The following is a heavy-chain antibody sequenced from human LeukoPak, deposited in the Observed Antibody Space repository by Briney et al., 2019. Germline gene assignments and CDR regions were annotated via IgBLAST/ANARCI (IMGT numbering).Heavy chain of an antibody. D-gene: IGHD3-10*01. Sequence: SETLSLTCTVSGGSISSSSYYWGWIRQPPGEGLEWIGSIYYSGSTYYNPSLKSRATISVDTSKNQFSLKLSSVTAADTAVYYCARVLLWFGELPGPNDYWGQGTLVTVSS. J-gene: IGHJ4*02. V-gene: IGHV4-39*07. CDR3: ARVLLWFGELPGPNDY. CDR2: IYYSGST. CDR1: GGSISSSSYY.